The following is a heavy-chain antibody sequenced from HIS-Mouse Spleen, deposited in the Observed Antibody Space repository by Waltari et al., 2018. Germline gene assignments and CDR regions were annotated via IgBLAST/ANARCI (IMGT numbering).Heavy chain of an antibody. J-gene: IGHJ4*02. D-gene: IGHD3-22*01. V-gene: IGHV3-7*01. CDR3: ASFRFSSEPPSDY. CDR1: GFTFSSYW. CDR2: IKQDGSEK. Sequence: EVQLVESGGGLVQPGGSVRLSCAASGFTFSSYWMSWVRQAPGKGLEWVANIKQDGSEKYYVDSVKGRFTISRDNAKNSLYLQMNSLRAEDTAVYYCASFRFSSEPPSDYWGQGTLVTVSS.